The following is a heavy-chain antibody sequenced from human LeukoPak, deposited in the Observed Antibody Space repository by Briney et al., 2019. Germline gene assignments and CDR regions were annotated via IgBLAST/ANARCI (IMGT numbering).Heavy chain of an antibody. CDR2: IIPIFGTA. V-gene: IGHV1-69*13. CDR1: GGTFSSYA. D-gene: IGHD3-22*01. Sequence: SVKVSCKASGGTFSSYAISWVRQAPGQGLEWMGGIIPIFGTANYAQKFQGRVTITADESTSTAYMELSSLRSEDTAVYYCAGASKHYDSSGPLWHWGQGTLVTVSS. CDR3: AGASKHYDSSGPLWH. J-gene: IGHJ1*01.